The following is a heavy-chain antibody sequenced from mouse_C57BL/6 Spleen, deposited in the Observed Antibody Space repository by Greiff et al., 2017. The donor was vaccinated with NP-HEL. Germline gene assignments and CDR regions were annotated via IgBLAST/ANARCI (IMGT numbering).Heavy chain of an antibody. J-gene: IGHJ4*01. D-gene: IGHD2-3*01. V-gene: IGHV10-1*01. CDR2: IRSKTNNYAT. CDR3: VSGLDCYPIYYYAMDY. Sequence: EVKLMESGGGLVQPKGSLKLSCAASGFSFTTYAMNWVRQAPGKGLEWVARIRSKTNNYATYYADSVKDRFTISRDNSESMLYMQMNNLKTEDTAMYDCVSGLDCYPIYYYAMDYWGQGTSVTVSS. CDR1: GFSFTTYA.